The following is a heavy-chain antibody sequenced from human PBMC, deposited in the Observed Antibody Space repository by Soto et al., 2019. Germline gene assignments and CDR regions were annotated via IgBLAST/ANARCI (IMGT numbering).Heavy chain of an antibody. V-gene: IGHV3-33*08. CDR2: IRYDGSDE. CDR1: ASIFKGHG. J-gene: IGHJ4*02. CDR3: ARGGVGATKFFGFLDH. D-gene: IGHD1-26*01. Sequence: QVQLVESGGGVVQPGGSLRLSCAASASIFKGHGMHWVRQAPGKGLEWVAIIRYDGSDEHYGDYVKGRFTIYRDNSNNMLYLQMNSLRAEDTAVYYCARGGVGATKFFGFLDHWGQGTLVTVSS.